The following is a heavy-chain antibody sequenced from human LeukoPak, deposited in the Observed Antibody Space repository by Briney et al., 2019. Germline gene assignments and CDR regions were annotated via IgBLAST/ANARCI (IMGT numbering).Heavy chain of an antibody. CDR1: GGAIIPFY. V-gene: IGHV4-4*07. CDR2: IYSGGST. CDR3: AKDYYDSSEGWFDP. Sequence: SETLSLTCSVSGGAIIPFYWNWIRQPAGKGLEWIGRIYSGGSTKYNPSLKSRVTMSVDTSKNQLSLKLSSVTAADTAVYYCAKDYYDSSEGWFDPWGQGTLVTVSS. J-gene: IGHJ5*02. D-gene: IGHD3-22*01.